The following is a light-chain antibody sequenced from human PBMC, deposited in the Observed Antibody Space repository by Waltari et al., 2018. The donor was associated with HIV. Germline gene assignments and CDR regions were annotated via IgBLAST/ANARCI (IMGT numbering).Light chain of an antibody. CDR1: QNLLYSSNNKNY. CDR2: WAS. J-gene: IGKJ4*01. CDR3: QQHYATPLT. V-gene: IGKV4-1*01. Sequence: DIVMQQSPYSLAVSLGERATTSCTSSQNLLYSSNNKNYLAWYQQKAGQPPKLLIYWASTRKSDVPDRFSGSGSGTDFTLTISSLQAEDVAVYYCQQHYATPLTFGGGTKVEIK.